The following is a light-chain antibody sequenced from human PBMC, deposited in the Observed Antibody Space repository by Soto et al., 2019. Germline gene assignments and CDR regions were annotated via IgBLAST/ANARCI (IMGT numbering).Light chain of an antibody. Sequence: DIVLTQSPDSLAVSLGERTTINCKSSQTILYGSNNKNHLAWYQHRPGQPPKLLISWASSRESGVPDRFSGSGSGTDFTLTINSLQAEGVAVYYCQQFYSSPTFGQGTKVEIK. CDR1: QTILYGSNNKNH. CDR2: WAS. V-gene: IGKV4-1*01. J-gene: IGKJ1*01. CDR3: QQFYSSPT.